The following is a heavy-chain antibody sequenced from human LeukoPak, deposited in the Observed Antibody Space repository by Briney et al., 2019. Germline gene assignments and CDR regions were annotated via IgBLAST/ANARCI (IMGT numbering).Heavy chain of an antibody. CDR2: ISYSGST. CDR3: ARVTGYMIEDYFDY. CDR1: GGSITSSNYQ. D-gene: IGHD3-22*01. V-gene: IGHV4-39*07. Sequence: PSETLSLTCTVSGGSITSSNYQWGWIRQPPGKGLEWIGSISYSGSTYFNLSLKSRVMISVDTSNNQFSLKLRSVTAADTAVYYCARVTGYMIEDYFDYWGQGTLVTVSS. J-gene: IGHJ4*02.